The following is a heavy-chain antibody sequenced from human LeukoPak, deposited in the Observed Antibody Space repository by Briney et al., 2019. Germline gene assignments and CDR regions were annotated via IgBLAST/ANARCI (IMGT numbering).Heavy chain of an antibody. D-gene: IGHD2-15*01. CDR1: GDSISSSSYY. Sequence: SETLSLTCTVSGDSISSSSYYWGWIRQPPGKGLEWIGSIYYSGSTYYNPSLKSRVTISVDTSKNQFSLKLSSVTAADTAVYYCASPYCSGGSCHSGMGDYWGQGTLVTVSS. V-gene: IGHV4-39*01. CDR2: IYYSGST. J-gene: IGHJ4*02. CDR3: ASPYCSGGSCHSGMGDY.